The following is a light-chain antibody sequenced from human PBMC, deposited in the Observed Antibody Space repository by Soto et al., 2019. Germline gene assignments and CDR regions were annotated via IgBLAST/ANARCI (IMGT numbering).Light chain of an antibody. CDR3: QTWGTGIHVV. V-gene: IGLV4-69*01. Sequence: QLVLTQSPSASASLGASVKLTCTLSRGHSSYAIAWHQQQPEKGPRYLMKLNSDGSHSEGDGIPDRFSGSSSGAERYLTISSLQSEDEADYYCQTWGTGIHVVFGGGTKLTVL. J-gene: IGLJ2*01. CDR2: LNSDGSH. CDR1: RGHSSYA.